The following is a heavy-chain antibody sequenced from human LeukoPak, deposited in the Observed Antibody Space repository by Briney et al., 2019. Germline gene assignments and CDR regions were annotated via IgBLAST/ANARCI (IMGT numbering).Heavy chain of an antibody. CDR3: VTQGSYGYGNFDY. Sequence: PSETLSLTCTVSGGSISSGGYYWSWIRQHPGKGLEWIGYIYYSGSTYYNPSLKSRVTISVDTSKNQFSLKLSSVTAADTAVYYCVTQGSYGYGNFDYWGQGTLVTVSS. CDR1: GGSISSGGYY. J-gene: IGHJ4*02. D-gene: IGHD5-18*01. V-gene: IGHV4-31*03. CDR2: IYYSGST.